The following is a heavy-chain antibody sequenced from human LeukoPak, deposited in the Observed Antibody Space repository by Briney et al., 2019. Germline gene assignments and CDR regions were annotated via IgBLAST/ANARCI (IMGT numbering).Heavy chain of an antibody. J-gene: IGHJ4*02. D-gene: IGHD1-26*01. CDR2: IYYTGNT. CDR3: ARAIEVGAMTPFDY. V-gene: IGHV4-39*01. Sequence: PSETLSLTCTVSGVSISSSNSYWGWIRRPPGKGLEWIGSIYYTGNTYYNASLKSRVTISIDTSKNQISLRLTSVTATETAVYYCARAIEVGAMTPFDYWGQGTLVTVSS. CDR1: GVSISSSNSY.